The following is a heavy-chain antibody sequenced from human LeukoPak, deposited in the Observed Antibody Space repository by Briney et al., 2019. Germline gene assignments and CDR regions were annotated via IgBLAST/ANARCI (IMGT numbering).Heavy chain of an antibody. Sequence: PGGSLRLSCAASGFTVSSNYMNWVRQAPGKGLEWVSVIYSDGTTYYADSVKGRFTISRDNAKNSLYLQMNSLRDEDTAVYYCASIYDYGDYALDYWGQGTLVTVSS. V-gene: IGHV3-66*01. J-gene: IGHJ4*02. CDR1: GFTVSSNY. CDR3: ASIYDYGDYALDY. D-gene: IGHD4-17*01. CDR2: IYSDGTT.